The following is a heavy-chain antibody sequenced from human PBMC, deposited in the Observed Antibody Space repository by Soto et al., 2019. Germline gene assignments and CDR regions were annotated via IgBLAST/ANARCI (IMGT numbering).Heavy chain of an antibody. V-gene: IGHV3-23*01. Sequence: EVQLLESGGGLAQPGGSLRLSCVASGFTFNTYAMSWVRQAPGVGLEWVSFVSGGSTYIYYADSVKGRFTISRDNSKNTLYLQMNTLRVEDTAVYYCAKGAASAWFTGAAHYFDHWGQGSLVTVSS. J-gene: IGHJ4*02. D-gene: IGHD6-19*01. CDR2: VSGGSTYI. CDR3: AKGAASAWFTGAAHYFDH. CDR1: GFTFNTYA.